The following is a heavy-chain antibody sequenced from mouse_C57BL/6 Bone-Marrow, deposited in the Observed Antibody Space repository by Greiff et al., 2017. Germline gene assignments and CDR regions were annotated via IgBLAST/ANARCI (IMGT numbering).Heavy chain of an antibody. CDR2: IYPGDGDT. J-gene: IGHJ1*03. D-gene: IGHD1-1*01. Sequence: VQLQQSGAELVKPGASVKISCKASGYAFSSYWMNWVKQRPGKGLEWIGQIYPGDGDTNYNGKFKGKATMTADKSSSTAYMQLSSLTSEDSAVYFCSAITTVVEGAYFDVWGTGTTVTVSS. CDR3: SAITTVVEGAYFDV. V-gene: IGHV1-80*01. CDR1: GYAFSSYW.